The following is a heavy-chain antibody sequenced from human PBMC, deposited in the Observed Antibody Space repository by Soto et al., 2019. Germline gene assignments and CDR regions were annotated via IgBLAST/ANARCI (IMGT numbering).Heavy chain of an antibody. CDR2: ILNDGSNR. Sequence: QVQLVESGGGVVQPGRSLRLSCAASGFTFSNYGMHWVRQAPGKGLEWVAAILNDGSNRYHADSVKDRFTISRDNSKNMLYLQMNSLRAENTAVYYCARDDEYSWHGMDVWGQGTTVTVS. J-gene: IGHJ6*02. D-gene: IGHD2-8*02. CDR3: ARDDEYSWHGMDV. CDR1: GFTFSNYG. V-gene: IGHV3-33*01.